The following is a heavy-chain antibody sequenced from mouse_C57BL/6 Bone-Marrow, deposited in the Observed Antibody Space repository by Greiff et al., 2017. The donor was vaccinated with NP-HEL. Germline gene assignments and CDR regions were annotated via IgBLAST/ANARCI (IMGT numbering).Heavy chain of an antibody. CDR1: GYTFTSYW. V-gene: IGHV1-59*01. J-gene: IGHJ3*01. CDR3: ASDGYFWFAY. D-gene: IGHD2-3*01. CDR2: IDPSDSYT. Sequence: QVQLQQPGAELVRPGTSVKLSCKASGYTFTSYWMHWVKQRSGQGLEWIGVIDPSDSYTNYNQKFKGKATLTVDTSSSTAYMQLSSLTSEDSAVYYCASDGYFWFAYWGQGTLVTVSA.